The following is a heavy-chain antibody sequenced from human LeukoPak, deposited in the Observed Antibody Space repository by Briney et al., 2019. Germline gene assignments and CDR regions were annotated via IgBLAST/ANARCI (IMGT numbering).Heavy chain of an antibody. Sequence: QPGGSLRLSCAASGFTFSSYWMHWVRQAPGKGLVWVSRINSDGSSTSYADSVKGRFTISRDNAKNTLYLQMNSLRAEDTAVYYCARGPLGDWLKGQGAFDIWGQGTMVTVSS. CDR2: INSDGSST. D-gene: IGHD3-9*01. CDR1: GFTFSSYW. J-gene: IGHJ3*02. CDR3: ARGPLGDWLKGQGAFDI. V-gene: IGHV3-74*01.